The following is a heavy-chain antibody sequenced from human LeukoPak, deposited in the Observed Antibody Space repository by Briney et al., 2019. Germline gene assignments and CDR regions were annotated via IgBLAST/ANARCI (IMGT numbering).Heavy chain of an antibody. CDR2: IYYSGST. V-gene: IGHV4-59*01. CDR3: ATLGLTGYNKRRITDY. J-gene: IGHJ4*02. CDR1: GGSISSYY. D-gene: IGHD3-9*01. Sequence: SETLSLTCTVSGGSISSYYWSWIRQPPGKGLEWIGYIYYSGSTNYNPSLKSRVTISVDTSKNQFSLKLSSVTAADTAVYYCATLGLTGYNKRRITDYWGQGTLSPSPQ.